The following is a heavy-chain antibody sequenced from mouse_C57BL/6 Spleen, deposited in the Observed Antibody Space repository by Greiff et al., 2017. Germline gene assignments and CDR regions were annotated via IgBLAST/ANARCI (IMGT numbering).Heavy chain of an antibody. CDR1: GYTFTSYW. V-gene: IGHV1-61*01. CDR3: ASGYGSRGY. J-gene: IGHJ2*01. D-gene: IGHD1-1*01. CDR2: IYPSDSET. Sequence: VQLQQPGAELVRPGSSVKLSCKASGYTFTSYWMDWVKQRPGQGLEWIGNIYPSDSETHYNQKFKDKATLTVDKSSSTAYMQLSSLTSEDSAVXDCASGYGSRGYWGQGTTLTVSS.